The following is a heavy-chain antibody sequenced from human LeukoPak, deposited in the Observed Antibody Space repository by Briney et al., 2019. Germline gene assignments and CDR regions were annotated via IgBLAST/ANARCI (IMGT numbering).Heavy chain of an antibody. CDR1: GFTFGDYA. D-gene: IGHD4-17*01. CDR3: TRHMTTVTPYYFDY. V-gene: IGHV3-49*04. J-gene: IGHJ4*02. CDR2: IRRKGYDRTT. Sequence: GRSLRLSCTPSGFTFGDYAMSWVRQAPGKGLEWVGFIRRKGYDRTTQYAASVKGGFTISRDDSKSIAYLQMNSLKTEDTAVYYCTRHMTTVTPYYFDYWGQGTLVTVSS.